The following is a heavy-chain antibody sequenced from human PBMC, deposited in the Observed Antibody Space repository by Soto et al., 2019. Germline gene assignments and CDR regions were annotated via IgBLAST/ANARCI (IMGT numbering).Heavy chain of an antibody. V-gene: IGHV3-21*01. J-gene: IGHJ6*02. CDR1: GFTFSSYS. CDR3: ARDIIGGGYYWSVKPSYYYYGMDV. Sequence: EVQLVESGGGLVKPGGSLRLSCAASGFTFSSYSMNWVRQAPGKGLEWVSSIGSSSSYIYYADSVKGRFTISRDNAKNSLDLQMVSLRAEDAAVYYCARDIIGGGYYWSVKPSYYYYGMDVWGQGTTVTVSS. CDR2: IGSSSSYI. D-gene: IGHD3-22*01.